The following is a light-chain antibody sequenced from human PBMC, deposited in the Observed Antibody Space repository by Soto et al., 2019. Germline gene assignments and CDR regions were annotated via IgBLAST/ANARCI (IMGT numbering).Light chain of an antibody. CDR1: SSDVVGSNY. CDR3: TAYTSSSTCYD. V-gene: IGLV2-14*01. Sequence: QSVLTQPASVSASPGQPITIPSPGNSSDVVGSNYAYWYQQHPGKAHKLMINETSHRPSGVSNRFSGCLTGNTASLTISGLQAEDEADYYCTAYTSSSTCYDCGSGTKATV. CDR2: ETS. J-gene: IGLJ1*01.